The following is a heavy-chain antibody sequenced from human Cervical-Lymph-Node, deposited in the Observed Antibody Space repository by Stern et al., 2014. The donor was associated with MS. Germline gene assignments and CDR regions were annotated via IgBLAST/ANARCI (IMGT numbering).Heavy chain of an antibody. D-gene: IGHD1-1*01. CDR3: VRCTTTCRTTGAFAI. CDR1: TLTFNSYS. V-gene: IGHV3-21*01. J-gene: IGHJ3*02. CDR2: ISSSSDYI. Sequence: EMQLVESGGGLVQPGGSLRLSCTSSTLTFNSYSMTWVRQAPGKGLERLSAISSSSDYIYYADSVKGRFTISRANADNSLYLQMSSLRAEDTAIYYCVRCTTTCRTTGAFAIWGQGTMVTVTS.